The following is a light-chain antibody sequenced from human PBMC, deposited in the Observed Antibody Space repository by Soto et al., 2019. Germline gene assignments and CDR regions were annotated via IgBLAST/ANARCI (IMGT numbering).Light chain of an antibody. CDR2: AAS. CDR3: RQSYNIPRT. J-gene: IGKJ5*01. CDR1: QSISNY. V-gene: IGKV1-39*01. Sequence: DILMTQSPSSLSSSVGDRVTITCRASQSISNYLNWYQQKPGKASNLLIYAASTLQSGVPSRFSGGGSGTDFTLTISSLQPEDFATYYCRQSYNIPRTFGQGTRLEIK.